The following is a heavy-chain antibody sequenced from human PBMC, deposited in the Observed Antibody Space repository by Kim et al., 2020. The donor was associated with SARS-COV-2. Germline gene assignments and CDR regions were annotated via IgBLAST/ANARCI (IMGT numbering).Heavy chain of an antibody. D-gene: IGHD3-16*01. CDR1: GYSFPDYF. J-gene: IGHJ4*02. CDR3: TRDGLRHSSYDH. V-gene: IGHV1-2*02. Sequence: ASVKVSCKTSGYSFPDYFIHWVRQAPGQGLEWMAWISPDSGDPHYAQKFQGKVTVTRDKSLRTVYMDLTGLTFDDTAIYYCTRDGLRHSSYDHWGQVPRITAAS. CDR2: ISPDSGDP.